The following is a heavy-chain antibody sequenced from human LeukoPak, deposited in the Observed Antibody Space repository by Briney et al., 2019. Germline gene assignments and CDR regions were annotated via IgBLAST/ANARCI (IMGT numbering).Heavy chain of an antibody. CDR2: IYHSGGT. J-gene: IGHJ4*02. CDR1: GGSISSSNW. V-gene: IGHV4-4*02. D-gene: IGHD3-22*01. CDR3: AREVFIRNSSATSDN. Sequence: TSGTLSLTCAVSGGSISSSNWCSWVRQPPGRGLEWFGEIYHSGGTNYNPSLKSRFTISVDTSKNHFSLNLNPLTAADKAVYYVAREVFIRNSSATSDNWGQGTLVTVSS.